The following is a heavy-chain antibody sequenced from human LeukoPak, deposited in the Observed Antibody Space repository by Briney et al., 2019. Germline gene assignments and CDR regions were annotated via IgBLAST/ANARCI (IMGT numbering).Heavy chain of an antibody. J-gene: IGHJ6*02. D-gene: IGHD1-7*01. CDR1: GFTFSSYA. V-gene: IGHV3-23*01. Sequence: GGSRRLSCAASGFTFSSYAMSWVRQAPGKGLEWVSAISGSGGSTYYADSVKGRFTISRDNSKNTLYLQMNSLRAEDTAVYYCAKAPAGTIFYYYYGMDVWGQGTTVTVSS. CDR3: AKAPAGTIFYYYYGMDV. CDR2: ISGSGGST.